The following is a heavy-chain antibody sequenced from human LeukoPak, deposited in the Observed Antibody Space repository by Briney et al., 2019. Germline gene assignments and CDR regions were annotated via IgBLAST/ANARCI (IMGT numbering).Heavy chain of an antibody. CDR3: ARGQFYYREGYFDY. CDR1: GFTFSSYA. D-gene: IGHD2-8*01. J-gene: IGHJ4*02. Sequence: GRPLRHSCAASGFTFSSYAMHWVRQAPGKGLEWVAVISYDGSNKYYADSVKGRFTISRDNSKNTLYLQMNSLRAEDTAVYYCARGQFYYREGYFDYWGQGTLVTVSS. CDR2: ISYDGSNK. V-gene: IGHV3-30-3*01.